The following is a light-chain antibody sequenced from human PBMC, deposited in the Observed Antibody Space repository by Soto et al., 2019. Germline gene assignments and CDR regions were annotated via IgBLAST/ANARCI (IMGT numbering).Light chain of an antibody. CDR2: GAS. Sequence: ELVLTQSPGTLSLSPGERATLSCRASQSVTSSSYLAWYQQKPGQAPRLLIYGASSRATGVPDMFSGSESGTDFTLTISRLEPEDFAVYYCQQYGSSRFTFGPGTKVYIK. V-gene: IGKV3-20*01. CDR1: QSVTSSSY. CDR3: QQYGSSRFT. J-gene: IGKJ3*01.